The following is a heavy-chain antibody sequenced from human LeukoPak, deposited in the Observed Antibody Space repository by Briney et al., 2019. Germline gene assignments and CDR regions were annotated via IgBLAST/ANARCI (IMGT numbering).Heavy chain of an antibody. J-gene: IGHJ3*02. V-gene: IGHV4-59*08. CDR1: GGSISSYY. CDR3: AKPTGIAARQLYDAFDI. Sequence: SETLSLTCTVSGGSISSYYWSWIRQPPGKGLEWIGYIYYSGSTNYNPSLKSRVTISVDTSKNQFSLKLSSVTAADTAVYYCAKPTGIAARQLYDAFDIWGQGTMVTVSS. CDR2: IYYSGST. D-gene: IGHD6-6*01.